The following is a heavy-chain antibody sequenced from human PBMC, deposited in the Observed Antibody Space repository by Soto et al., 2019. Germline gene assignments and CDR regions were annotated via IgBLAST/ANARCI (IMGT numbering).Heavy chain of an antibody. Sequence: QVYLVQSGAEVKKPGSSVKISCKASGGIFSSNTINWVRQAAGQGLEWMGGIIPLFGTANYAEKFQGRVTITADKSTKTEYMELTSLRSEDTAVYYCASKAACGGDCYAFASLGQGTLVTVSS. J-gene: IGHJ4*02. D-gene: IGHD2-21*02. CDR2: IIPLFGTA. V-gene: IGHV1-69*06. CDR3: ASKAACGGDCYAFAS. CDR1: GGIFSSNT.